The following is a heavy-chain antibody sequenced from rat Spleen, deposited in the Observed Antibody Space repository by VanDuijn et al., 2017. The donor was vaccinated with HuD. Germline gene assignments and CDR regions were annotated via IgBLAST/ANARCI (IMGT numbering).Heavy chain of an antibody. Sequence: QVQLRESGPGLVQPSQTLSLSCTVSGNSLSSNGISWVRQPPGKGLEWIAAISGGGRTYYNSFFKSRLSISRDTSKSQVFLKMNSLQPEDTGTYYCARHWYYSGEGYFDVWGPGTMVTVSS. V-gene: IGHV2S12*01. J-gene: IGHJ1*01. CDR2: ISGGGRT. D-gene: IGHD1-1*01. CDR1: GNSLSSNG. CDR3: ARHWYYSGEGYFDV.